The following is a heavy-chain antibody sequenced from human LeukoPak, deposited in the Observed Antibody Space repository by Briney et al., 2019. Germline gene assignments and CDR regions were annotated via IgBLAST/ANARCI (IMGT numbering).Heavy chain of an antibody. CDR2: TNPNSGGT. J-gene: IGHJ4*02. V-gene: IGHV1-2*02. CDR1: GYTXTGYY. CDR3: ARDLGYYDSSGYVDY. Sequence: GASVKVSCKASGYTXTGYYMHWVRQAPGQGLEWMEWTNPNSGGTNYAQKFQGRVTMTRDTSISTAYMELSRLRSDDTAVYYCARDLGYYDSSGYVDYWGQGTLVTVSS. D-gene: IGHD3-22*01.